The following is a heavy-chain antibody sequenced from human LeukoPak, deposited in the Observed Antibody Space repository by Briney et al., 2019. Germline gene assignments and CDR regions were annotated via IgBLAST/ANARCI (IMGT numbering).Heavy chain of an antibody. CDR3: ARADRWELLRRHFDY. J-gene: IGHJ4*02. CDR1: GFTFSSYA. D-gene: IGHD1-26*01. Sequence: GGSLRLSCAASGFTFSSYAMHWVRQAPGKGLEWVAVMSYDGSNKYYADSVKGRFTISRDNSKNTLYLQMNSLRAEDTAVYYCARADRWELLRRHFDYWGQGTLVTVSS. V-gene: IGHV3-30-3*01. CDR2: MSYDGSNK.